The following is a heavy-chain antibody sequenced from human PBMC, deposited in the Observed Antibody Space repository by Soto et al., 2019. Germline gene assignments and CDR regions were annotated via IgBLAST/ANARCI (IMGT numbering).Heavy chain of an antibody. CDR1: GFTFSSYG. V-gene: IGHV3-33*01. D-gene: IGHD3-16*01. CDR2: IWYDGSNK. J-gene: IGHJ6*02. Sequence: GGSLRLSCAASGFTFSSYGMHWVRQAPGKGLEWVAVIWYDGSNKYYADSVKGRFTISRDNSKNTLYLQMNSLRAEDTAVYYCARVGSTQMYGMDVWGQGTTVTV. CDR3: ARVGSTQMYGMDV.